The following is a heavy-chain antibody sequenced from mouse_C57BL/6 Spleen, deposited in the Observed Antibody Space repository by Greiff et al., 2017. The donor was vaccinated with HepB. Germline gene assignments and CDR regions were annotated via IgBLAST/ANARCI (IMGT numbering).Heavy chain of an antibody. Sequence: QVQLQQPGAELVMPGASVKLSCKASGYTFTSYWIHWVKQRPGQGLEWIGEIDPSDSYTNYNQKFKGKSTLNVDKSSSTAYMQLSSLTSEDSAVYYCASGRAAQNYAMDYWGQGTSVTVSS. J-gene: IGHJ4*01. CDR3: ASGRAAQNYAMDY. CDR1: GYTFTSYW. CDR2: IDPSDSYT. V-gene: IGHV1-69*01. D-gene: IGHD3-2*02.